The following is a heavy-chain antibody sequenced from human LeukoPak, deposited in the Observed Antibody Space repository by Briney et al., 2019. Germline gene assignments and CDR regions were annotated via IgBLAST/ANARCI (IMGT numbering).Heavy chain of an antibody. CDR3: ARVTSTMFDY. CDR1: GFTFSSYA. D-gene: IGHD1-1*01. V-gene: IGHV3-30-3*01. Sequence: GGSLRLSCAASGFTFSSYAMHWVRQAPGKGLEWVAVISYDGSNKYYADSVKGRSTISRDNSKNALYLQMNSLRAEDTAVYYCARVTSTMFDYWGQGTLVTVSS. CDR2: ISYDGSNK. J-gene: IGHJ4*02.